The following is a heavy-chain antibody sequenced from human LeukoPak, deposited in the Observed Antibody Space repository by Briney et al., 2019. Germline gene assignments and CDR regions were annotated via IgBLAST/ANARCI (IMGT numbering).Heavy chain of an antibody. J-gene: IGHJ5*02. D-gene: IGHD2-15*01. Sequence: GASVKVSCKASGYTFTGYYMHWVRQAPGQGLEWMGWINPNSGGTNYAQKFQGRVTTTRDTSISTAYMELSRLRSDDTAVYYCARSGGKIGGNWFDPWGQGTLVTVSS. CDR2: INPNSGGT. V-gene: IGHV1-2*02. CDR1: GYTFTGYY. CDR3: ARSGGKIGGNWFDP.